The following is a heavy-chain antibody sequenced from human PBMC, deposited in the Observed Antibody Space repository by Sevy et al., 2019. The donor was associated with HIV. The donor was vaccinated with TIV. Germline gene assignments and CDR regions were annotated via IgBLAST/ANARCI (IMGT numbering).Heavy chain of an antibody. D-gene: IGHD6-19*01. J-gene: IGHJ3*02. CDR3: ARARQWLVLGAFDI. V-gene: IGHV1-3*01. CDR1: GYTFTSYA. CDR2: INAGNGNT. Sequence: ASVKVSCKASGYTFTSYAMHWVRQAPGQRLEWMGWINAGNGNTKYSQKFQGRVTITRDTSVSTAYMELSSLRSEDTAVYYCARARQWLVLGAFDIWGQGTMVTVSS.